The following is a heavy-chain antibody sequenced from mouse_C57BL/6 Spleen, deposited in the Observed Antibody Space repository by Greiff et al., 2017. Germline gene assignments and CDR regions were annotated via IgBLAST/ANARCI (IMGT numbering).Heavy chain of an antibody. CDR2: SNPSTGGT. J-gene: IGHJ1*03. D-gene: IGHD2-12*01. CDR3: ARTTGWYFDV. CDR1: GYSFTGYY. Sequence: VQLKQSGPELVKPGASVKISCKASGYSFTGYYMNWVKQSPEKRLEWIGESNPSTGGTTYNQKFKAKATLTVDKSSSTAYMQLKSLTSDDSAVYYCARTTGWYFDVWGTGTTVTVSS. V-gene: IGHV1-42*01.